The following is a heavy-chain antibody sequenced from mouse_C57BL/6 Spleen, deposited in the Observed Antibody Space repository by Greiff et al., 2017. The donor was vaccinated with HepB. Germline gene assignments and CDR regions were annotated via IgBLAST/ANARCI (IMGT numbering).Heavy chain of an antibody. J-gene: IGHJ1*03. CDR3: ARSGYYGSSSNWYFDV. CDR2: IYPGDGDT. D-gene: IGHD1-1*01. V-gene: IGHV1-82*01. CDR1: GYAFSSSW. Sequence: QVQLQQSGPELVKPGASVKISCKASGYAFSSSWMNWVKQRPGKGLEWIGRIYPGDGDTNYNGKFKGKATLTADKSSSTAYMQRSSLTSEDSAVYFCARSGYYGSSSNWYFDVWGTGTTVTVSS.